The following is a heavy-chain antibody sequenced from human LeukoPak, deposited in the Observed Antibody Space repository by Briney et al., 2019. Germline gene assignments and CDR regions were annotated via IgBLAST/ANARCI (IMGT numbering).Heavy chain of an antibody. V-gene: IGHV1-46*01. D-gene: IGHD4-23*01. Sequence: GASVTVSCTASGYTFTIYYMHWVRQAPGQGLEWMGIINPSGGSTSYAQKFQGRVTMTRDMSTSTVYMELSSLRSEDTAMYYCARERVYTTVVTAYAYWGQGTLVTVSS. J-gene: IGHJ4*02. CDR3: ARERVYTTVVTAYAY. CDR2: INPSGGST. CDR1: GYTFTIYY.